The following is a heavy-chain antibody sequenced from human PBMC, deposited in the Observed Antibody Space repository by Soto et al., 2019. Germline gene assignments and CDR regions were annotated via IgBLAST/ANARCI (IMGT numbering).Heavy chain of an antibody. D-gene: IGHD2-2*01. CDR1: GGSISSYY. V-gene: IGHV4-59*08. Sequence: SETLSLTCTVSGGSISSYYWSWIRQPPGKGLEWIGYIYYSGSTNYNPSLKSRVTISVDTSKNQFSLKLSSVTAADTAVYYCARGAGYCSSTSCYNWFDPWGQGTLVTVSS. CDR3: ARGAGYCSSTSCYNWFDP. CDR2: IYYSGST. J-gene: IGHJ5*02.